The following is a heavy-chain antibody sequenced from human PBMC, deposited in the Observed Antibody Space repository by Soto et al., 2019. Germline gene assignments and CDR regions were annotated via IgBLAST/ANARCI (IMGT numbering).Heavy chain of an antibody. V-gene: IGHV4-31*03. CDR2: IYYSGST. Sequence: SETLSLTCTVSGGSISSGGYYWSCIRQHPGKGLEWIGYIYYSGSTYYNPSLKSRVTISVDTSKNQFSLKLSSVTAADTAVYYCARDFGGSYYNYYGMDVWGQGTTVTVSS. CDR3: ARDFGGSYYNYYGMDV. J-gene: IGHJ6*02. D-gene: IGHD1-26*01. CDR1: GGSISSGGYY.